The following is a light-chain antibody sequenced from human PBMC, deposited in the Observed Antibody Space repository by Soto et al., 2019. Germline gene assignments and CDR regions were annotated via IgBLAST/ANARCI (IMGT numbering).Light chain of an antibody. CDR3: HQYATPPQT. Sequence: EIVLTQSPGTLSLSPGERATLSCRASQSVPKNYLAWYQHKPGQAPRLLIYGPSSRATGIPDRFSGSGSGTDFTLSISRLEPEDFAVYYCHQYATPPQTFGQATKVEIK. V-gene: IGKV3-20*01. J-gene: IGKJ1*01. CDR2: GPS. CDR1: QSVPKNY.